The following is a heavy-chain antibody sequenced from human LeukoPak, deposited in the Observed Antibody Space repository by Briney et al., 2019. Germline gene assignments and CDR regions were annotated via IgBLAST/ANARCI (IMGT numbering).Heavy chain of an antibody. CDR2: IRSKANSYAT. Sequence: GGSLRLLCAASGFTFSGSAMQWVRQASGKGLEGVGRIRSKANSYATAYAASVKGRFTISRDDSKNTAYLQMNSLKTEDTAVYYCTSVYYDILTGYYHFDYWGQGTLVTVSS. CDR3: TSVYYDILTGYYHFDY. D-gene: IGHD3-9*01. V-gene: IGHV3-73*01. J-gene: IGHJ4*02. CDR1: GFTFSGSA.